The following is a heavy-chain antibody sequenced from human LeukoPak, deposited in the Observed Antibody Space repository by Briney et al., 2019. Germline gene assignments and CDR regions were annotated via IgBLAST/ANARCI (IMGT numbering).Heavy chain of an antibody. V-gene: IGHV1-8*02. CDR3: ARGSVPPEAAAGTEFDY. Sequence: ASVKVSCKASGGTFSSYAISWVRQAPGQGLEWMGWMNPNSGNTGYAQKFQGRVTMTRNTSISTAYMELSSLRSEDTAVYYCARGSVPPEAAAGTEFDYWGQGTLVTVSS. CDR2: MNPNSGNT. J-gene: IGHJ4*02. CDR1: GGTFSSYA. D-gene: IGHD6-13*01.